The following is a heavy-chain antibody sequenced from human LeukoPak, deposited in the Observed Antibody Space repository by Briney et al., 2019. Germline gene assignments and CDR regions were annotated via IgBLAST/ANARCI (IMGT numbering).Heavy chain of an antibody. CDR2: IDWDDDK. CDR1: GFSLSTSGMR. D-gene: IGHD5-24*01. J-gene: IGHJ2*01. Sequence: ESGPTLVKPTQTLTLTCTFSGFSLSTSGMRVSWIRQPPGKALEWLARIDWDDDKFYSTSLKTRLTISKDTSKNQVVLTMTNMDPVDTATYYCARAYSRDGYPRGYFDLWGRGTLVTVSS. V-gene: IGHV2-70*04. CDR3: ARAYSRDGYPRGYFDL.